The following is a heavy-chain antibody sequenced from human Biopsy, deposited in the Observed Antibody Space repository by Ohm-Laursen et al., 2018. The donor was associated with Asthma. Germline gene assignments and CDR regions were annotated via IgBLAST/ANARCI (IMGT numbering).Heavy chain of an antibody. D-gene: IGHD5-12*01. V-gene: IGHV3-30*18. Sequence: SLRLSCSASGFMFRSFGMHWVRQAPGKGLEWVAVISYDGNHKFYEDSVKGRFTISRDNSKNTPYLQMNSLRTEDTSVYYCAKRRGYSGHDNDYWGQGTLVIVSS. CDR2: ISYDGNHK. CDR1: GFMFRSFG. J-gene: IGHJ4*02. CDR3: AKRRGYSGHDNDY.